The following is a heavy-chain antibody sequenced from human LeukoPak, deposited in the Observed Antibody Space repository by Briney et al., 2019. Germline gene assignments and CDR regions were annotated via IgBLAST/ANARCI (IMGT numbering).Heavy chain of an antibody. CDR3: ARGDSPSRTSYGSQFDY. CDR1: GFTFSAYD. Sequence: PGGSLRLSCAGSGFTFSAYDLSWVRQAQGQGLEWVAAISRSGSTPYYTASVKGRFTVSRDNSKNTLFLQMNSLRAEDTAVYYCARGDSPSRTSYGSQFDYWGQGTLVTVSS. V-gene: IGHV3-23*01. J-gene: IGHJ4*02. D-gene: IGHD5-18*01. CDR2: ISRSGSTP.